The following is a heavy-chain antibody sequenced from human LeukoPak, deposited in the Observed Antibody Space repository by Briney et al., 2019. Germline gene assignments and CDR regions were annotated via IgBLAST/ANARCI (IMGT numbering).Heavy chain of an antibody. CDR1: GYTFTSYG. CDR2: ISAYNGNT. V-gene: IGHV1-18*01. J-gene: IGHJ3*02. CDR3: ASFNWNDAAGAFDI. D-gene: IGHD1-20*01. Sequence: ASVKVSCKASGYTFTSYGISWVRQAPGQGLEWMGWISAYNGNTNYAQKLQGRVTMTTDTSTSTAYMELRGLRSDDTAVYYCASFNWNDAAGAFDIWGQGTMVTVSS.